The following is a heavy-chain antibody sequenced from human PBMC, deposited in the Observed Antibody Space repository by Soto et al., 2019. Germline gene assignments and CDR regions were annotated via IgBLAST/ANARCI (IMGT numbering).Heavy chain of an antibody. CDR3: ARAYDYGDYATPKTYYYYYGMDV. D-gene: IGHD4-17*01. Sequence: SETLSLTCTVSGGSISSFYWSCIRQPPGKGLEWIGYIYYSGSTNYNPSLKSRVTISVDTSKNQFSLKLSSVTAADTAVYYCARAYDYGDYATPKTYYYYYGMDVWGQGTTVTVSS. CDR2: IYYSGST. CDR1: GGSISSFY. J-gene: IGHJ6*02. V-gene: IGHV4-59*01.